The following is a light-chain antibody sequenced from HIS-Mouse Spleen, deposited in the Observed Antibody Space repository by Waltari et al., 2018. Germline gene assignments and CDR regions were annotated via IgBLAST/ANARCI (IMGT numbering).Light chain of an antibody. CDR3: NSRDSSGNLVV. V-gene: IGLV3-19*01. Sequence: SSELTQDPAVSVALGQTVRITCQGDSLRSYYASWYQQKPGQAPVLVIYGKNNRPPGIPDRFSVYSSGNTASLTITGGQAEDEADYYCNSRDSSGNLVVFGGGTKLTVL. CDR2: GKN. J-gene: IGLJ2*01. CDR1: SLRSYY.